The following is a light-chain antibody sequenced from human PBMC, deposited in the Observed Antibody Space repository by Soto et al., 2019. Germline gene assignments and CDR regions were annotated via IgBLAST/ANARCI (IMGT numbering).Light chain of an antibody. CDR3: QQYNNWPPLFT. V-gene: IGKV3-15*01. CDR2: GAS. CDR1: QSVSSN. J-gene: IGKJ3*01. Sequence: EIVMTQSPATLSVSPGERATLSCRASQSVSSNLAWYQQKPGQAPRLLIYGASTRATGIPARFSGSGSGTEFTLTIRSLKSEDFAVYYCQQYNNWPPLFTFGPGTKVDIK.